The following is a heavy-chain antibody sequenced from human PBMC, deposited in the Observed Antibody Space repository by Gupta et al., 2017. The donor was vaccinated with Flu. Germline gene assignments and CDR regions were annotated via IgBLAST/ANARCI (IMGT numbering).Heavy chain of an antibody. CDR1: GGIFSNFA. V-gene: IGHV1-69*01. Sequence: QVQLVQSGAEVKKPGSSVKVSCTASGGIFSNFAITWVRQAPGQGLEWMGGIIPIFGTPNYEQKFQGRVTITADESTTTAYMELSSLRSEDTAVYYCARPRGPLYDNYCMDVGGKGTTVTVSS. CDR3: ARPRGPLYDNYCMDV. J-gene: IGHJ6*03. CDR2: IIPIFGTP.